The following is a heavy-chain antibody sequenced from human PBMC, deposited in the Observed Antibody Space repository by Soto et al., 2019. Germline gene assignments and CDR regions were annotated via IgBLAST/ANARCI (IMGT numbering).Heavy chain of an antibody. D-gene: IGHD3-10*01. CDR3: ARDAGYYYGSGTGYFDY. CDR1: GGSISSGGYY. Sequence: SETLSLTXTVSGGSISSGGYYWSWIRQHPGKGLEWIGYIYYSGSTYYNPSLKSRVTISVDTSKNQFSPKLSSVTAADTAVYYCARDAGYYYGSGTGYFDYWGQGTLVTVSS. V-gene: IGHV4-31*02. J-gene: IGHJ4*02. CDR2: IYYSGST.